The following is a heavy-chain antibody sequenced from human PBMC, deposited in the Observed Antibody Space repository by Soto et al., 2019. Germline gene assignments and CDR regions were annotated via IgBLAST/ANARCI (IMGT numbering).Heavy chain of an antibody. CDR2: IKEDGSET. J-gene: IGHJ6*02. Sequence: PGGSLRLSCVASGFSISSSRMTWVRQAPGKGLEWVADIKEDGSETNFLDSVKGRFTISRESANNSLYLQMSNLRAEDTATYYCGRYYAMEAWGQGTTVTVSS. CDR3: GRYYAMEA. CDR1: GFSISSSR. V-gene: IGHV3-7*03.